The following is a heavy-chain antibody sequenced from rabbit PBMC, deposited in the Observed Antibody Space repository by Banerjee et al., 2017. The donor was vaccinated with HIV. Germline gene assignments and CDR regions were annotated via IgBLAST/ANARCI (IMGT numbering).Heavy chain of an antibody. V-gene: IGHV1S45*01. CDR2: IYGGSAST. CDR1: GFDFSSYYY. J-gene: IGHJ4*01. D-gene: IGHD6-1*01. CDR3: AGGYAGAGGYGYPYFNL. Sequence: QEQLVESGGGLVQPEGSLTLTCTASGFDFSSYYYMCWVRQAPGKGLEWVACIYGGSASTYYASWAKGRFTISKASSTAVTLQMTSLTAADTATYFCAGGYAGAGGYGYPYFNLWGQGTLVTVS.